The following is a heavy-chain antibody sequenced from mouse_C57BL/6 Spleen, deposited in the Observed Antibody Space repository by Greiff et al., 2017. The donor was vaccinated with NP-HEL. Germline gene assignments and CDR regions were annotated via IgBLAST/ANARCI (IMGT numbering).Heavy chain of an antibody. J-gene: IGHJ4*01. D-gene: IGHD1-1*01. V-gene: IGHV1-64*01. Sequence: QVQLQQPGAELVKPGASVKLSCKASGYTFTSYWMHWVKQRPGQGLEWIGMIHPNSGSTNYNEKFKSKATLTVDKSSSTAYMQLSSLTSEDCAVYYCARSVYGSSLYYYAMDYWGQGTSVTVSS. CDR2: IHPNSGST. CDR1: GYTFTSYW. CDR3: ARSVYGSSLYYYAMDY.